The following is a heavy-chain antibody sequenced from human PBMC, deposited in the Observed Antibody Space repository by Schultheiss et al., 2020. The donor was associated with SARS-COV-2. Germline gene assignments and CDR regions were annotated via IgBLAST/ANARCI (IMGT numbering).Heavy chain of an antibody. V-gene: IGHV4-4*02. CDR2: IYYSGST. CDR3: ARDRAITMTYFDF. CDR1: GGSISSSNW. D-gene: IGHD3-22*01. Sequence: SETLSLTCAVSGGSISSSNWWSWVRQPPGKGLEWIGYIYYSGSTYYNPSLKSRVTMSVDTSKNQFSLKLNSVTAADTAVYYCARDRAITMTYFDFWGRGALVTVSS. J-gene: IGHJ4*02.